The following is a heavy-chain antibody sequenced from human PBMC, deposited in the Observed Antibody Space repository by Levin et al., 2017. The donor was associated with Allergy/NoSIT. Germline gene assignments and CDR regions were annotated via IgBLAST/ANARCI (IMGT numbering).Heavy chain of an antibody. CDR1: GYTLTELS. CDR2: FDPEESET. V-gene: IGHV1-24*01. D-gene: IGHD5-18*01. J-gene: IGHJ3*01. Sequence: ASVKVSCKVYGYTLTELSINWVRQAPGKGLEWMGGFDPEESETIYAQKFQGRVTMTEDTFTDNAYMELSSLRSEDTAVYYCATEDTTMIMFDLWGQGTVVTVSS. CDR3: ATEDTTMIMFDL.